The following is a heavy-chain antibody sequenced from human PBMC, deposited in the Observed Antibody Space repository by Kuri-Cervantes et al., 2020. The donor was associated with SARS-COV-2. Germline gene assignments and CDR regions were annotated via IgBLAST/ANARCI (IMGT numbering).Heavy chain of an antibody. Sequence: GGSLRLSCAASGFTFDDYAMHWVRQAPGKGLEWVGFIRSKAYGGTTEYAASVKGRFTFSRDDSKSIAYLQMNSLKTEDTAVYYCTRDDFWSGYFEDWGQGTLVTVSS. D-gene: IGHD3-3*01. CDR2: IRSKAYGGTT. CDR1: GFTFDDYA. J-gene: IGHJ4*02. V-gene: IGHV3-49*04. CDR3: TRDDFWSGYFED.